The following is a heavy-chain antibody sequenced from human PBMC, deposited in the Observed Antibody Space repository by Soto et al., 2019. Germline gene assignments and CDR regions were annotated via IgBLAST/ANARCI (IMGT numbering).Heavy chain of an antibody. CDR3: ARQRTTVVTQAYFDH. J-gene: IGHJ4*02. D-gene: IGHD2-21*02. CDR2: IYYSGRT. V-gene: IGHV4-39*01. CDR1: GESISSSSYY. Sequence: ASETLSLTCIVSGESISSSSYYWGWIRQPPGKGLEWIGSIYYSGRTYYNPSFKSRVTISIDTSKNQFSLKLSSVTATDTAVYYCARQRTTVVTQAYFDHWGQGDLVT.